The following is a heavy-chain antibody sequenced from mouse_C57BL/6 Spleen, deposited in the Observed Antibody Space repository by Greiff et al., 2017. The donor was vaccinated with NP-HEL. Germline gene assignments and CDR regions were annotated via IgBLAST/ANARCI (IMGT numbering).Heavy chain of an antibody. Sequence: QVQLQQSGPELVKPGASVKISCKASGYAFSSSWMNWVKQRPGKGLEWIGRIYPGDGDTNYNGKFKGKATLTADKSSSTAYMQLSSLTSEDSAVYFCARLYYGGRYFDVWGTGTTVTVSS. CDR1: GYAFSSSW. CDR3: ARLYYGGRYFDV. CDR2: IYPGDGDT. D-gene: IGHD1-1*01. J-gene: IGHJ1*03. V-gene: IGHV1-82*01.